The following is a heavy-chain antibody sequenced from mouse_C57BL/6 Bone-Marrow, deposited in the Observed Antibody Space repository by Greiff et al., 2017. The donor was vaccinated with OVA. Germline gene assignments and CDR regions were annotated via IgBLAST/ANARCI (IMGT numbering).Heavy chain of an antibody. Sequence: VQLQQSGAELVKPGASVTLSCKASGYTFTSYWMHWVKQRPGQGLEWIGMIHPNSGSTNYNEKFKSKATLTVDKSSSTAYMQLSSLTSEDSAVDYCARCDGYPFDYWGQGTTLTVSS. V-gene: IGHV1-64*01. CDR2: IHPNSGST. CDR3: ARCDGYPFDY. D-gene: IGHD2-3*01. J-gene: IGHJ2*01. CDR1: GYTFTSYW.